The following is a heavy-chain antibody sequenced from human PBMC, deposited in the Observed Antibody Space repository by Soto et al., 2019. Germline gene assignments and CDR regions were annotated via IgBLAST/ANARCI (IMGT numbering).Heavy chain of an antibody. Sequence: GECLKISCKGPGHLFNNHWIGWVRQTPGKGLEWMGLIFTRDSETKTSPSFQGHVSFSVDNSINTVYLQWTSLKTTDTGIYFCARGYFDSGHGYDLWGQGTLVTVSS. J-gene: IGHJ5*02. CDR3: ARGYFDSGHGYDL. D-gene: IGHD3-10*01. V-gene: IGHV5-51*01. CDR1: GHLFNNHW. CDR2: IFTRDSET.